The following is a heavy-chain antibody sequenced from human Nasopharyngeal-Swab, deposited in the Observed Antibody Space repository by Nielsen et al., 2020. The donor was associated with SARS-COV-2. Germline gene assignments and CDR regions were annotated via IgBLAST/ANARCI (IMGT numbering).Heavy chain of an antibody. D-gene: IGHD3-3*01. J-gene: IGHJ6*03. CDR1: VFTFDDYA. CDR2: ISWNSGSI. CDR3: AKVGGLYDFWSGYYDYMDD. Sequence: SCPASVFTFDDYAMHWVRPAPGKGLESVSGISWNSGSIGYADSVKGRFTISRYSAKNSLYLQMNRLRAEDTALDYYAKVGGLYDFWSGYYDYMDDWGKGTTVTVSS. V-gene: IGHV3-9*01.